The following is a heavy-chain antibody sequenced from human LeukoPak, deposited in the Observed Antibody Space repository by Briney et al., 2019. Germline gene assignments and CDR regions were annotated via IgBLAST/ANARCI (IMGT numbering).Heavy chain of an antibody. J-gene: IGHJ4*02. CDR3: ARGYYDILTGPTRVLGY. D-gene: IGHD3-9*01. Sequence: GGSLRLSCAASGFALRTYSMNWVRQAPGRGLEWISHISSSTSTEYYVDSVKGRFTISRDNGKNSLYLQMSSLRDEDTALYYCARGYYDILTGPTRVLGYWGQGTLVTVSS. CDR2: ISSSTSTE. CDR1: GFALRTYS. V-gene: IGHV3-48*02.